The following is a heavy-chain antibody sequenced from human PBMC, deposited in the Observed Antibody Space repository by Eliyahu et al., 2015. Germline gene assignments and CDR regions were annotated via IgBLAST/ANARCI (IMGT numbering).Heavy chain of an antibody. J-gene: IGHJ1*01. CDR2: IYYSGTT. Sequence: QLQLQESGPGLVKPSETLSLTCTVSGDSISGSNYYWAWIRQPPGKGLEWIASIYYSGTTYYKPSLRNRVSMSVDTPQNQFFLELTSLTATDTAVYYCAPGLRGMFHHWGQGTLVTVSS. CDR3: APGLRGMFHH. D-gene: IGHD3-10*01. V-gene: IGHV4-39*01. CDR1: GDSISGSNYY.